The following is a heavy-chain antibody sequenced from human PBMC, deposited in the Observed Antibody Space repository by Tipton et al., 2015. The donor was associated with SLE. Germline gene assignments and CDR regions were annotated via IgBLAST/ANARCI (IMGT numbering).Heavy chain of an antibody. CDR2: FHHKRSS. Sequence: TLSLTCSVTGYSISSGYYWGWIRQPPERGLEWIGSFHHKRSSYYSPSLGSRVTISGDTSRNQFSLTLSSVTAADTAVYYCARDTDRGSSAYAGAFDFWGQGTVVTVSS. J-gene: IGHJ3*01. D-gene: IGHD3-22*01. V-gene: IGHV4-38-2*02. CDR3: ARDTDRGSSAYAGAFDF. CDR1: GYSISSGYY.